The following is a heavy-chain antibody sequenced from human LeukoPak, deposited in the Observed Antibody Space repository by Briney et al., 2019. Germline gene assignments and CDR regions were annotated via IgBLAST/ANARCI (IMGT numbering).Heavy chain of an antibody. V-gene: IGHV5-51*01. CDR2: IYPGDSDT. CDR3: ARQTKGYYDSSGYSRYFQH. D-gene: IGHD3-22*01. J-gene: IGHJ1*01. CDR1: GYSFTSYW. Sequence: GQSLKISCKGSGYSFTSYWIGWVRQMPGKGLEWMGIIYPGDSDTRYSPSFQGQVTISADKSISTAYLQWSSLKASDTAMYYCARQTKGYYDSSGYSRYFQHWGQGTLVTVSS.